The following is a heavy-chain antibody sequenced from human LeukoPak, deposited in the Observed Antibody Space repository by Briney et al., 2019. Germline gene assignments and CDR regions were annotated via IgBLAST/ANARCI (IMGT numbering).Heavy chain of an antibody. V-gene: IGHV3-48*01. D-gene: IGHD2-21*02. Sequence: GGSLRLSCAASGFTFSSHSMNWVRRAPGKGLEWVSYISSSSSTIYYADSVKGRFTISRDNAKNSLYLQMNSLRAEDTAVYYCARDQDGDCYSGSCGFDPWGQGTLVTVSS. CDR2: ISSSSSTI. CDR3: ARDQDGDCYSGSCGFDP. J-gene: IGHJ5*02. CDR1: GFTFSSHS.